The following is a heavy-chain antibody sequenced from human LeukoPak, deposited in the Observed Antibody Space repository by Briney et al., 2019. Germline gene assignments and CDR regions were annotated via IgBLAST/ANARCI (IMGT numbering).Heavy chain of an antibody. V-gene: IGHV3-9*01. Sequence: GGSLRLSCAASGFTFDDYAMHWVRQAPGKGLEWVSGISWNSGSIGYADSVKGRFTISRDNAKNSLYLQMNSLRAEDTALYYCAKESSGGYYMDVWGKGTTVTISS. D-gene: IGHD3-22*01. CDR3: AKESSGGYYMDV. CDR2: ISWNSGSI. CDR1: GFTFDDYA. J-gene: IGHJ6*03.